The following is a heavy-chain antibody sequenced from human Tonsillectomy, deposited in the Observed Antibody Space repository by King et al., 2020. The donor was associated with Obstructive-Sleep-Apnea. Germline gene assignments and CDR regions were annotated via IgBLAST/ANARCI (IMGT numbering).Heavy chain of an antibody. CDR3: TAKYSGYDSYFDY. CDR1: GFTFSNAW. V-gene: IGHV3-15*01. D-gene: IGHD5-12*01. J-gene: IGHJ4*02. Sequence: VQLVESGGGLVKPGGSLRLSCAASGFTFSNAWVSWFRQAPGKGLEWVGRIKNKTDGGTTDYAAPVKGRFTISRDDSKNTMYLQMNSLKTEDTAVYYCTAKYSGYDSYFDYWGQGTLVTVSS. CDR2: IKNKTDGGTT.